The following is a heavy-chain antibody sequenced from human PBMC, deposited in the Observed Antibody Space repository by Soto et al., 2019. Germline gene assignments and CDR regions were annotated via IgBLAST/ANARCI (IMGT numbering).Heavy chain of an antibody. D-gene: IGHD3-3*01. CDR2: VSFDGSHK. Sequence: LRLSCAASGFTFSSYAIHWVRPAPGNGLEWVAGVSFDGSHKTYAVPVRGRFNISRDNYKKTVYLQMNSLRAEDTALYYCAQLGDAVSGYFDFWGQGPQGTV. J-gene: IGHJ1*01. V-gene: IGHV3-30*03. CDR3: AQLGDAVSGYFDF. CDR1: GFTFSSYA.